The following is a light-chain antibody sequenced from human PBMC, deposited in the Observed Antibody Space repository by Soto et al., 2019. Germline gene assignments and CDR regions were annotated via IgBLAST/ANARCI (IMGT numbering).Light chain of an antibody. V-gene: IGKV1-39*01. CDR1: QSISNY. CDR2: AAS. J-gene: IGKJ1*01. Sequence: IRMTQSPFSFSASTVDRVTITCRASQSISNYLNWYQQKPGKAPKLLIYAASSLQSGVPSRFSGSGSGTDFTLTISSLQPEDFATYYCQQSYSTPWKFGQGTKVDIK. CDR3: QQSYSTPWK.